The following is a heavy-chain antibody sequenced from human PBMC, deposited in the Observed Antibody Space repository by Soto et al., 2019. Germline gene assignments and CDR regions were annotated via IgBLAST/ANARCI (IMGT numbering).Heavy chain of an antibody. J-gene: IGHJ4*02. CDR3: AKDGAIAAADYFYDY. CDR2: IASDGKDK. Sequence: QVQLVESGGGVVQPGRSLKLSCAASGFTFSNYAIHWVRQAPGKGLEWVAVIASDGKDKRYADSVKGRFTISRDNSKDTVYLQMNSLRGEDTAVHCCAKDGAIAAADYFYDYWGQGSLVTVSS. CDR1: GFTFSNYA. D-gene: IGHD6-13*01. V-gene: IGHV3-30*18.